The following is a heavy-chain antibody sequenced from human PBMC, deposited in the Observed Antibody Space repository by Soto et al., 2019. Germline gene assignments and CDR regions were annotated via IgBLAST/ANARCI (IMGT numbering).Heavy chain of an antibody. CDR2: MNPNSGNT. J-gene: IGHJ6*03. V-gene: IGHV1-8*01. Sequence: ASVKVSCKASGYTFTSYDINWVRQATGQGLEWMGWMNPNSGNTGYAQKFQGRVTMTRNTSISTAYMELSSLRSEDTAVYYCARGSAINWNYVVYYYYYMDVWGKGTTVTVSS. D-gene: IGHD1-7*01. CDR3: ARGSAINWNYVVYYYYYMDV. CDR1: GYTFTSYD.